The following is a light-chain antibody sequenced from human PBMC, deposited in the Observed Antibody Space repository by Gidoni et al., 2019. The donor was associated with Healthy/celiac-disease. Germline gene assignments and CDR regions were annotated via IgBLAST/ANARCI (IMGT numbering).Light chain of an antibody. J-gene: IGKJ3*01. Sequence: EIVMPQSPATLSVSPGERATLSCRASQSVSSNLAWYQQKPGQAPRLLIYGASTRATGIPARFSGSGSGTEFTLTISSLQSEDFAVYYCQQYNNWQFTFGPGTKVDIK. V-gene: IGKV3-15*01. CDR1: QSVSSN. CDR3: QQYNNWQFT. CDR2: GAS.